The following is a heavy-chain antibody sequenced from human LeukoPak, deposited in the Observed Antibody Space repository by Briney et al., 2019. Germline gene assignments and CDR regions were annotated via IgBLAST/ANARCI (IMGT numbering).Heavy chain of an antibody. J-gene: IGHJ4*02. Sequence: SETLSLICAVYGGSFSGYYWSWIRQPPGKGLEWIGEINHSGSTNYNPSLKSRVTISVDTSKNQFSLKLSSVTAADTAVYYCARGSLVTPFDYWGQGTLVTVSS. CDR3: ARGSLVTPFDY. D-gene: IGHD4-23*01. CDR1: GGSFSGYY. CDR2: INHSGST. V-gene: IGHV4-34*01.